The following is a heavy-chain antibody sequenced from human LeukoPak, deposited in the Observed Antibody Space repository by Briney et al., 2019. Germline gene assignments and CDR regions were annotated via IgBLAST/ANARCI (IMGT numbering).Heavy chain of an antibody. J-gene: IGHJ6*02. CDR2: IYSGGST. Sequence: PGGSLRLSCAASGFTVSSNYMSWVRQAPGKGLEWVSVIYSGGSTYYADSVKGRFTISRDNSKNTLYLQMNSLRAEDTAVYYCARDNIDSGSYPGYHVYYYYGMDVWGQGTTVTVSS. V-gene: IGHV3-66*01. D-gene: IGHD1-26*01. CDR3: ARDNIDSGSYPGYHVYYYYGMDV. CDR1: GFTVSSNY.